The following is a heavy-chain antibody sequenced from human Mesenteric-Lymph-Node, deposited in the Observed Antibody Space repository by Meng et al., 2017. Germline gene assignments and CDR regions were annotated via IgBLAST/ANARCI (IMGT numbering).Heavy chain of an antibody. J-gene: IGHJ4*02. Sequence: VNLKQSCPQLLKCEQTFSTSTSFSGFSIRHSGVGLGRIRQHPGKVLEWFALIYWDDDKRYSSSLKSRLTITKDTSKNQVVLTLTNIDPVDTATFYCALRHRLRDFDYWGQGTLVTVSS. CDR2: IYWDDDK. CDR3: ALRHRLRDFDY. D-gene: IGHD4-17*01. CDR1: GFSIRHSGVG. V-gene: IGHV2-5*02.